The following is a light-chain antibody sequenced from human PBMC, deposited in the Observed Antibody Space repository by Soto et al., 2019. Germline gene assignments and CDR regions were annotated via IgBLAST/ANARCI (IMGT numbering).Light chain of an antibody. CDR3: QQRSNWPLT. V-gene: IGKV3-11*01. Sequence: EIVMTQSPATLSVSPGERATLSCRASQSISIYLAWYQQKPGQAPRLLIYDASNRATGIPARFSGSGSGTDFTLTISRLEPEDFAVYYCQQRSNWPLTFGQGTRLEIK. CDR2: DAS. J-gene: IGKJ5*01. CDR1: QSISIY.